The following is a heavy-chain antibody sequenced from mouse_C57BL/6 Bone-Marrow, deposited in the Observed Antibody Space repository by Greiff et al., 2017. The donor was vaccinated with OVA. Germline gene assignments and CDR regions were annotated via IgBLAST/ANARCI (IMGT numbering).Heavy chain of an antibody. D-gene: IGHD2-4*01. V-gene: IGHV1-22*01. Sequence: EVQLQQSGPELVKPGASVKMSCKASGYTFTDYNMHWVKQSPGKSLEWIGYINPNNGGTSYNQKFKGKATLTVNKSSSTAYMELRSLTSEDSAVDYYERPSYDYDWFAFWGQGTLVTVSA. CDR1: GYTFTDYN. J-gene: IGHJ3*01. CDR3: ERPSYDYDWFAF. CDR2: INPNNGGT.